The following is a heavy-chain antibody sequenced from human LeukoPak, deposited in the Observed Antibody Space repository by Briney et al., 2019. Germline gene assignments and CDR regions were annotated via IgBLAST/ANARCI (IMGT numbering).Heavy chain of an antibody. Sequence: GGSLRLSCAASGFTFSDYYMSWIRQAPGKGLEWVSYISSSGTTIYYADSVKGRFTISRDNAKNSLYLQMNSLRAEDTAVYYCARDGNCSGGSCYSGYYYYYMDVWGKGTTVTISS. V-gene: IGHV3-11*01. D-gene: IGHD2-15*01. CDR1: GFTFSDYY. CDR2: ISSSGTTI. J-gene: IGHJ6*03. CDR3: ARDGNCSGGSCYSGYYYYYMDV.